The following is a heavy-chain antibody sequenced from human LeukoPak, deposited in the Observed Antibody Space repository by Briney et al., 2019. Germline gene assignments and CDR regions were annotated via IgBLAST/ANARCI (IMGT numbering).Heavy chain of an antibody. J-gene: IGHJ3*01. CDR1: GFTFSSYA. D-gene: IGHD3-16*01. CDR3: AKGTLRHGYRNGAFDL. Sequence: GGSLRLSCAASGFTFSSYAMNWVSQAPGKGPEWVSAISGSGGSTYYADSVKGRFTISRDNSKNTLYLQMNSLRAEDTAVYYCAKGTLRHGYRNGAFDLWGQGTMVTVSS. CDR2: ISGSGGST. V-gene: IGHV3-23*01.